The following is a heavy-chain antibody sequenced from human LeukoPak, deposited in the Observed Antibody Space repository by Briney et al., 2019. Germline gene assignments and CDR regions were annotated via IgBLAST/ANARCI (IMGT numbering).Heavy chain of an antibody. J-gene: IGHJ5*02. CDR2: IYHSGST. Sequence: PSETLSLTCSVSGYSISSGYYWGWIRQPPGKGLEWIGSIYHSGSTYYNPSLKSRVTISVDTSKNQFSLKLSSVTAADTAVYYCARGHIVGARKWFDPWGQGTLVTVSS. CDR1: GYSISSGYY. CDR3: ARGHIVGARKWFDP. V-gene: IGHV4-38-2*02. D-gene: IGHD1-26*01.